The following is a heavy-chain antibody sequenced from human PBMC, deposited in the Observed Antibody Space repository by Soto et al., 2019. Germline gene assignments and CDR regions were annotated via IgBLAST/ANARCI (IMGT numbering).Heavy chain of an antibody. Sequence: SETLSLTCTVSGGSVSSGSYYWSWIRQPPGKGLEWIADMSYSGTTNYNPSLRSRVSISVDTSKNQFSLKLSSLTAADTAVYYCARAINFDFWSDSESGYYFDYWGQGTLVTVSS. D-gene: IGHD3-3*01. CDR3: ARAINFDFWSDSESGYYFDY. CDR1: GGSVSSGSYY. CDR2: MSYSGTT. J-gene: IGHJ4*02. V-gene: IGHV4-61*01.